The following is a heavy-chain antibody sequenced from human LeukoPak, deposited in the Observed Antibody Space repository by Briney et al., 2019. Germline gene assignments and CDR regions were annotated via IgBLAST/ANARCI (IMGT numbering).Heavy chain of an antibody. CDR1: GFTFSDYA. CDR3: AIVSGYSSTWGSSDI. CDR2: ITRNGGST. Sequence: GGSLRHSCSASGFTFSDYAMHWVRQAPGKGLEYVSAITRNGGSTYSADSVKGRFTISRDNSKNTLYLQMSSLRAEDTAVYYCAIVSGYSSTWGSSDIWGQGTMVPVSS. D-gene: IGHD6-13*01. V-gene: IGHV3-64D*06. J-gene: IGHJ3*02.